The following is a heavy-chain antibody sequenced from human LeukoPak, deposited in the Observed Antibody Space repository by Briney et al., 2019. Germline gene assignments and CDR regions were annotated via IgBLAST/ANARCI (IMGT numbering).Heavy chain of an antibody. CDR3: ARTPGGYSGYDLLYYFDY. J-gene: IGHJ4*02. CDR1: SGSISSYY. D-gene: IGHD5-12*01. CDR2: IHYSGST. Sequence: SETLSLTCTVSSGSISSYYWSWIRQPPGKGLEWIGFIHYSGSTNYNPSLKSRVTMSVDTSKNQFSLKLSSVTAADTAVYYCARTPGGYSGYDLLYYFDYWGQGTLVTVSS. V-gene: IGHV4-59*12.